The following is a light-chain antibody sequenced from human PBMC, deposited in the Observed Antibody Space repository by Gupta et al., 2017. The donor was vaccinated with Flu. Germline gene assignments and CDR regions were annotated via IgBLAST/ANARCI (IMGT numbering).Light chain of an antibody. J-gene: IGLJ3*02. CDR1: KFGSKM. CDR3: QVWDTSSDHQV. CDR2: DDS. V-gene: IGLV3-21*03. Sequence: GMTARITWGGNKFGSKMVHWYQQKPGQAPVLVVYDDSDRPSGIPERFSGSNSGNTATLTINRVEAGDEGDFYCQVWDTSSDHQVFGGGTKLTVL.